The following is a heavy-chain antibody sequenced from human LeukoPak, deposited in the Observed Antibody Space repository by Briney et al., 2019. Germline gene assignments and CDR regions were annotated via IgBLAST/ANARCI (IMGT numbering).Heavy chain of an antibody. CDR1: GYTFTSYY. CDR2: INPSGGST. D-gene: IGHD3-9*01. J-gene: IGHJ6*03. CDR3: AKEGPSGRYFDWLFYGTLYYYYYMDV. Sequence: ASVKVSCKASGYTFTSYYMHWVRQAPGQGLEWMGIINPSGGSTSYAQKFQGRVTMTRDTSTSTVYMELSSLRSEDTAVYYCAKEGPSGRYFDWLFYGTLYYYYYMDVWGKGTTVTVSS. V-gene: IGHV1-46*01.